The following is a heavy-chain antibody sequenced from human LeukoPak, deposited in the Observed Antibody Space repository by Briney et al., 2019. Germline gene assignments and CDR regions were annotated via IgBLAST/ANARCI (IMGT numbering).Heavy chain of an antibody. CDR1: GYTITSYH. Sequence: ASVKVSCKASGYTITSYHINWVRQATGQGLEWMGWMSPNSGDTGFAQKFQGRVTMTRNTSITTAYMELSSLRSDDTAIYYCARGVAAGYDYWGQGTLVTVSP. D-gene: IGHD6-13*01. V-gene: IGHV1-8*01. CDR2: MSPNSGDT. CDR3: ARGVAAGYDY. J-gene: IGHJ4*02.